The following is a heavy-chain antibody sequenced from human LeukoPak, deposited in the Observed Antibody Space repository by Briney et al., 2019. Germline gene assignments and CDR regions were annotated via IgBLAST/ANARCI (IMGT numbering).Heavy chain of an antibody. Sequence: GGSLRLSCAASGFTVSSNYMSWVRQAPGKGLEWVGRTRNKANSYTTEYAASVKGRFTISRDDSKNSLYLQMNSLKTEDTAVYYCASLTGTRDFDYWGQGTLVTVSS. D-gene: IGHD7-27*01. V-gene: IGHV3-72*01. J-gene: IGHJ4*02. CDR3: ASLTGTRDFDY. CDR2: TRNKANSYTT. CDR1: GFTVSSNY.